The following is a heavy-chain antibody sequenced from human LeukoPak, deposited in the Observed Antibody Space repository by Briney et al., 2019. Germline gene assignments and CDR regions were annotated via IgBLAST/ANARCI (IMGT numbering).Heavy chain of an antibody. J-gene: IGHJ6*03. CDR2: ITSSGTYI. CDR3: ARDPYSGNYGNYYYYYMDV. Sequence: GGSLRLSCATSGFPFNNYNMNWVRQAPGRALEWVSSITSSGTYIFYADSVKGRFTISRDNAKNSLYLQMNSLGPEDTAVYYCARDPYSGNYGNYYYYYMDVWGKGTTVTISS. V-gene: IGHV3-21*01. D-gene: IGHD1-26*01. CDR1: GFPFNNYN.